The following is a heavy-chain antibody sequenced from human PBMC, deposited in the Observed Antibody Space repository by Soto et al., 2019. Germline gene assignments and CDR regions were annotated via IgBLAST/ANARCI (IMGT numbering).Heavy chain of an antibody. D-gene: IGHD1-1*01. CDR3: ARAEPVQLEDYYYYYGMDV. J-gene: IGHJ6*02. CDR2: IYYSGST. CDR1: GGSISSYY. Sequence: SETLSLTCTVSGGSISSYYWSWIRQPPGKGLEWIGYIYYSGSTNYNPSLKSRVTISVDTSKNQFSLKLSSVTAADTAVYYCARAEPVQLEDYYYYYGMDVWGQGTTVTVSS. V-gene: IGHV4-59*01.